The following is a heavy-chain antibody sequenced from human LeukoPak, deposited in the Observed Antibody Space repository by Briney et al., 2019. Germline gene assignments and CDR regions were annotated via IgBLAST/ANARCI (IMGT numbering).Heavy chain of an antibody. D-gene: IGHD5-18*01. Sequence: SVKVSCKASGGTFSSYAISWVRQAPGQGLEWMGRIIPIFGTANYAQKFQGRVTITTDESTSTAYMELSSLRSEDTAVYYCATNTAMARGDAFDIWGQGTMVTVSS. CDR3: ATNTAMARGDAFDI. J-gene: IGHJ3*02. CDR2: IIPIFGTA. V-gene: IGHV1-69*05. CDR1: GGTFSSYA.